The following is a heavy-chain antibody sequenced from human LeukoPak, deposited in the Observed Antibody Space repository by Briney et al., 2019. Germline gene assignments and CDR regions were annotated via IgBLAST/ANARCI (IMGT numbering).Heavy chain of an antibody. CDR2: ISYDGSNK. Sequence: GRSLRLSCAASGFTFSSYGMHWARQAPGKGLEWVAVISYDGSNKYYADSVKGRFTISRDNSKNTLYLQMNSLRAEDTAVYYCARGYDSSGPFDYWGQGTLVTVSS. CDR1: GFTFSSYG. V-gene: IGHV3-30*03. J-gene: IGHJ4*02. D-gene: IGHD3-22*01. CDR3: ARGYDSSGPFDY.